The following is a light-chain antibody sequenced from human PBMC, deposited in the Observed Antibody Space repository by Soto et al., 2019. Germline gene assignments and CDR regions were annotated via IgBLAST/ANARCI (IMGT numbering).Light chain of an antibody. J-gene: IGLJ1*01. CDR3: QSYDSSLSGYV. CDR1: NSNIGAGYD. CDR2: GNN. V-gene: IGLV1-40*01. Sequence: QSVLTQPPSVSGAPGQRVTISCTGSNSNIGAGYDVHWYQQLPGTAPKLLIYGNNNRPSGVPDRFSGSKSGTSASLAITGLQAKDEADFYCQSYDSSLSGYVFGTGTKLTVL.